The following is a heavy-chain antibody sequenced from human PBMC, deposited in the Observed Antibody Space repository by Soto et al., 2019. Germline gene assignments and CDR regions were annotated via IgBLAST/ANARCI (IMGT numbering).Heavy chain of an antibody. CDR3: AREGGESSDGLYYFDS. Sequence: TQSRTDAVAGGNTSSDSCWSWIRKHPGKGLEWIGHIYYSGNTDYNPSLKSRLAISIDTSKNQFSLKLSSVTAADTAVYFCAREGGESSDGLYYFDSWGQGSLVTGS. CDR2: IYYSGNT. D-gene: IGHD3-16*01. J-gene: IGHJ4*02. V-gene: IGHV4-30-4*01. CDR1: GGNTSSDSC.